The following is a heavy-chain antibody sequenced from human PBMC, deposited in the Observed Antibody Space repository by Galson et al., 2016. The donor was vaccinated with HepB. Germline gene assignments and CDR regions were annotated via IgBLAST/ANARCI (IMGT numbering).Heavy chain of an antibody. CDR1: GGSLTTYY. Sequence: SETLSLTCSISGGSLTTYYLTWIRQPPGKGLEWIGNVSDSGSTTYNPSLESRVTISIDTSKKQFSPKLNSVTAADTAVYYCARQKVSATEGGFDAWGQGTLVTVSS. D-gene: IGHD6-13*01. V-gene: IGHV4-59*01. CDR3: ARQKVSATEGGFDA. CDR2: VSDSGST. J-gene: IGHJ5*02.